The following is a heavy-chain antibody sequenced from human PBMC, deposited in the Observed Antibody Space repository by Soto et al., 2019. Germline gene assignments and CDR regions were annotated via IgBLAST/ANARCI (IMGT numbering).Heavy chain of an antibody. CDR3: ARGTDYDTPSLYFDY. V-gene: IGHV4-30-2*01. CDR1: GGSISSGGYS. D-gene: IGHD3-9*01. J-gene: IGHJ4*02. Sequence: QLQLQESGSGLVKPSQTLSLTCAVSGGSISSGGYSWSWIRQPPGKGLEWIGYIYHSGSTYYNPSLKCRVTISVDRSKNQFSLKLSSVTAADTAVYYCARGTDYDTPSLYFDYWGQGTLVTVSS. CDR2: IYHSGST.